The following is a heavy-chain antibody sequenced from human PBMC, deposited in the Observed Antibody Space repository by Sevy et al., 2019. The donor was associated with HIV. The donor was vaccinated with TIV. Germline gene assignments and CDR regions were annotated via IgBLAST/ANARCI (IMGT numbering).Heavy chain of an antibody. CDR2: IGAYNGNT. CDR1: GYTFTNYG. D-gene: IGHD6-13*01. J-gene: IGHJ5*02. Sequence: ASVKVSCKASGYTFTNYGISWVRQAPGQGLEWMGWIGAYNGNTNYAQKLQGRDTLTTDTSTSTTYMDLRSLRSDDTAVYYCARLTTSPGQLNWFVPWGQGTLVTVSS. CDR3: ARLTTSPGQLNWFVP. V-gene: IGHV1-18*01.